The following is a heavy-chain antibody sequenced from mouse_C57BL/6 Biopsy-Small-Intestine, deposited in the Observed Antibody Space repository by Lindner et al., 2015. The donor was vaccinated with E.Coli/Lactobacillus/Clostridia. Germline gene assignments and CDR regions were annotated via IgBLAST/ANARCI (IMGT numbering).Heavy chain of an antibody. J-gene: IGHJ4*01. CDR2: IYPGDGDT. V-gene: IGHV1-82*01. CDR1: GYAFSSSW. Sequence: VQLQESGPELVKPGASVKISCKASGYAFSSSWMNWVKQRPGKGLEWIGRIYPGDGDTNYNGKFKGKATLTADKSSSTAYMQLSSLTSEDSAVYFCARIYYGFYAMDYWGQGTSVTVSS. CDR3: ARIYYGFYAMDY. D-gene: IGHD2-1*01.